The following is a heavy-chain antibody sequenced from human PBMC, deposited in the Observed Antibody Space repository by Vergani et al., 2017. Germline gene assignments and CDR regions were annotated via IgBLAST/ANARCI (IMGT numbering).Heavy chain of an antibody. CDR3: ARSSSWYIYFDY. D-gene: IGHD6-13*01. CDR1: GFTFNSYG. V-gene: IGHV3-30*02. Sequence: QVQLVESGGGVVQPGGSLRLSCAASGFTFNSYGMHWVRQAPGKGLEWVASIRSDESRRYYGDSMEGPFTISRDNSKNTLYLQMKSLRPEDTALYYCARSSSWYIYFDYWGQGTLVTVAS. CDR2: IRSDESRR. J-gene: IGHJ4*02.